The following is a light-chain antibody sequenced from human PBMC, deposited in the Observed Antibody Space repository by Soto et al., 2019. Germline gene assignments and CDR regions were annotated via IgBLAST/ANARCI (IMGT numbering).Light chain of an antibody. CDR2: QVT. CDR3: TSYTSGSTPYV. V-gene: IGLV2-14*01. CDR1: SSDVGGYNY. Sequence: QSVLTQPASVSGSPGQSITISCTGTSSDVGGYNYVSWYQQHPGKAPKLIIYQVTNRPSGASNRFSGSKSGNTASLTISGLQAEDEADYYCTSYTSGSTPYVFGTGTKV. J-gene: IGLJ1*01.